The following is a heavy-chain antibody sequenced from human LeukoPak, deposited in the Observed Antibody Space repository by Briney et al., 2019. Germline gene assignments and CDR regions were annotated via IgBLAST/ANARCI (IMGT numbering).Heavy chain of an antibody. Sequence: ASVKVSCKASGYTFTSYYMHWVRQAPGRGLEWMGIISPSGGSTSYAQKFQGRVTMTRDTSTSTVYMELSSLRSEDTAVYYCARGDYYDSSGYYYSVVGRDYWGQGTLVTVSS. CDR3: ARGDYYDSSGYYYSVVGRDY. CDR2: ISPSGGST. J-gene: IGHJ4*02. D-gene: IGHD3-22*01. CDR1: GYTFTSYY. V-gene: IGHV1-46*01.